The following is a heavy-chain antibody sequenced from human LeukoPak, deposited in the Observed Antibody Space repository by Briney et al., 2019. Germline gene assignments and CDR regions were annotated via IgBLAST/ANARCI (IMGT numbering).Heavy chain of an antibody. V-gene: IGHV1-2*02. D-gene: IGHD3-22*01. J-gene: IGHJ4*02. CDR3: PRAYYYDSSGYYHFDY. Sequence: ASVKVSCKASGYTFTGYYMHWVRRAPGQGLGWMGWINPNSGGTSYAQKFQGRVTMTRGTSITTAYMELSRLRSDDTAVYYCPRAYYYDSSGYYHFDYWGQGTLVTVSS. CDR2: INPNSGGT. CDR1: GYTFTGYY.